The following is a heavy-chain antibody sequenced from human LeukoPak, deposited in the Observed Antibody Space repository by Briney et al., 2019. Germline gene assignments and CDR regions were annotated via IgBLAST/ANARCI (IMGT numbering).Heavy chain of an antibody. J-gene: IGHJ2*01. CDR1: GFTFSSYA. Sequence: AGGSLRLSCAASGFTFSSYAMSWVRQAPGKGLEWVSAISGSGGSTYYADSVKGRFTISRDNSKNTLYLQMNSLRAEDTAVYYCAKGDRDLYSGYDPDWYFDLWGRGTLVTVSS. CDR3: AKGDRDLYSGYDPDWYFDL. CDR2: ISGSGGST. D-gene: IGHD5-12*01. V-gene: IGHV3-23*01.